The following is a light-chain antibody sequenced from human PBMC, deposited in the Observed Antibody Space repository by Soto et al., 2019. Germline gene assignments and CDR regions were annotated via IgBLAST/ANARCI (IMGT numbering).Light chain of an antibody. Sequence: DIQMTQSPSSLSASVGDRVTITCRASQIISTYLNWYQQKPGKAPKLLIYAASNLESGVPSRFSGSGSGTDFTLTISALQPEDSATYHCQQSYSTQRTFGHGTKVDIK. CDR1: QIISTY. CDR3: QQSYSTQRT. CDR2: AAS. J-gene: IGKJ1*01. V-gene: IGKV1-39*01.